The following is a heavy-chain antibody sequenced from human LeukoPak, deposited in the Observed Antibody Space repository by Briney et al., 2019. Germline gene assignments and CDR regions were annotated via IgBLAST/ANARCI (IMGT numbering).Heavy chain of an antibody. CDR3: AKRGSSSLDY. J-gene: IGHJ4*02. D-gene: IGHD6-6*01. CDR2: ISGGGGST. CDR1: GFTFSSYA. V-gene: IGHV3-23*01. Sequence: PGGSLILSCAASGFTFSSYAMSWVRQAPGKGLEWVSAISGGGGSTYYADSVKGRFTISRDNSKNTLYLQMSSLRAEDTAVYYCAKRGSSSLDYWGQGTLVTVSS.